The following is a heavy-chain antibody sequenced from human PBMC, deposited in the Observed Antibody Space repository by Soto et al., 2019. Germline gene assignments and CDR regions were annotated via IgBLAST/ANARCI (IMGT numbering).Heavy chain of an antibody. CDR3: ATTGGDCTQGVCYDY. J-gene: IGHJ4*02. V-gene: IGHV1-69*02. CDR2: IIPIHGIA. CDR1: GGTFSSYT. Sequence: SVKVSCKASGGTFSSYTISWVRQAPGQGLEWMGRIIPIHGIANYAQKFQGRVTITADKSTSTAYMELRSLRSDDTAVYYCATTGGDCTQGVCYDYWGQGTLVTVSS. D-gene: IGHD2-8*01.